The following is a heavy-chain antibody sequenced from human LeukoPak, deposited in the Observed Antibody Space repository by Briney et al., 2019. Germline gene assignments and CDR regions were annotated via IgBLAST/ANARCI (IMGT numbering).Heavy chain of an antibody. CDR1: GFTFSSYA. D-gene: IGHD3-10*01. CDR2: ISYDGSNK. Sequence: PGGSLRLSCAASGFTFSSYAMHWVRQAPGKGLEWVAVISYDGSNKYYADSVKGRFTISRDNSKNTLYLQMNSLRAEDTAVYYCGRAPGASGSNPPGGDYWGQGALVTVPS. J-gene: IGHJ4*02. CDR3: GRAPGASGSNPPGGDY. V-gene: IGHV3-30-3*01.